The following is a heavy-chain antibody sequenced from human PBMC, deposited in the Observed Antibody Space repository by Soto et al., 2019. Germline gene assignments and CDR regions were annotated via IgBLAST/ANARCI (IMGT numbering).Heavy chain of an antibody. CDR2: IKQDGSEK. D-gene: IGHD3-9*01. CDR1: GFTFSSYW. Sequence: EVQLVESGGGLVQPGGSLRLSCAASGFTFSSYWMSWVRQAPGKGLEWVANIKQDGSEKYYVDSVKGRFTISRDNAKNSLYLQMNRLRAEDTAVYYCARVLYFDWLLYGHWFDPWGQGTLVTVSS. V-gene: IGHV3-7*01. J-gene: IGHJ5*02. CDR3: ARVLYFDWLLYGHWFDP.